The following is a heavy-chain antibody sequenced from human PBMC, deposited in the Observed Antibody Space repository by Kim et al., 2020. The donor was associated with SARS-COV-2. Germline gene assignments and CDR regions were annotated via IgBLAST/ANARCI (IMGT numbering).Heavy chain of an antibody. CDR1: GFTFSTYS. D-gene: IGHD3-3*01. Sequence: GGSLRLSCAASGFTFSTYSMNWVRQAPGKGLEWISYITNSGNFVGYADSVKGRFTISRDNAENSLYLEMNSLRDEDTAVYFCARDYDYGFHIWCPGTRDTFSS. J-gene: IGHJ3*02. V-gene: IGHV3-48*02. CDR2: ITNSGNFV. CDR3: ARDYDYGFHI.